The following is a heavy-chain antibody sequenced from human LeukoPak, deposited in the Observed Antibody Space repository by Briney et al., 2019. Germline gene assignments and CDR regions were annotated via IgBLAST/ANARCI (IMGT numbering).Heavy chain of an antibody. J-gene: IGHJ4*02. Sequence: GGSLRLSCAASGFTFRSYAMTWVRQAPGKGLEWVSSISSSSTYIYYADSVKGRFTISRDNAKNSLHLQMSSLRAEDTAVYYCARQYCSGGTCPPIRWGQGTLVTVSS. CDR2: ISSSSTYI. CDR1: GFTFRSYA. CDR3: ARQYCSGGTCPPIR. V-gene: IGHV3-21*01. D-gene: IGHD2-15*01.